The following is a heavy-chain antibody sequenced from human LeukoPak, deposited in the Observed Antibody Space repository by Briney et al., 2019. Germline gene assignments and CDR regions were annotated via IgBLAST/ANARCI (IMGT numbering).Heavy chain of an antibody. CDR2: INPNSGGT. V-gene: IGHV1-2*02. D-gene: IGHD3-3*01. J-gene: IGHJ4*02. CDR3: ARDYDFWSGYLDY. CDR1: GYTFTGYY. Sequence: GASVKVSCKASGYTFTGYYMHWVRQAPGQGLEWMGWINPNSGGTNYAQKFQGRVTMTRDTSISTAYMELSRLRSDDTAVYYCARDYDFWSGYLDYWGQGTLVTVSS.